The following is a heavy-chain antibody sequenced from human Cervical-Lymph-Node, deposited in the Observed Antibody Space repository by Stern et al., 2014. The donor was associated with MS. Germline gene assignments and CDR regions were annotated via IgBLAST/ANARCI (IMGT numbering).Heavy chain of an antibody. J-gene: IGHJ4*02. Sequence: QLQLQESGPGLVKPSETLSLTCTVSGASISRSSNYWGWIRQPPGKGLEWIGSFYYSGNTYYDPSLKSRVTISVDTSKNQFSLNLPSVTAADTAAYYCVRHDRYVAVTATGSFDYWGQGTLVTVSS. CDR1: GASISRSSNY. CDR3: VRHDRYVAVTATGSFDY. D-gene: IGHD6-19*01. V-gene: IGHV4-39*01. CDR2: FYYSGNT.